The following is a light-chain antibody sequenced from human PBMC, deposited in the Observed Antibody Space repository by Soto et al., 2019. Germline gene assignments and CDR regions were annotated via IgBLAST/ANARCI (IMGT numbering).Light chain of an antibody. CDR2: EVS. CDR1: SSDVGAYKY. Sequence: QSALAQPASVSGSPGQSVTISCTGTSSDVGAYKYVSWYQQHPGKAPKLMIYEVSNRPSGVSNRFSGSKSGNTASLTISGLHSDDEAHYYCNSYAGDITRWVFGTGTKVT. J-gene: IGLJ1*01. V-gene: IGLV2-14*01. CDR3: NSYAGDITRWV.